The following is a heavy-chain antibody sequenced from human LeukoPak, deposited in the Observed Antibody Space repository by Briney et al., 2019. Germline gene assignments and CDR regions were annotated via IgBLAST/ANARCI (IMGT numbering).Heavy chain of an antibody. V-gene: IGHV4-39*01. D-gene: IGHD1-26*01. J-gene: IGHJ4*02. CDR3: ARQGSGNYLSPVNY. Sequence: SETLSLTCTVSGGSISSSSYYWGWIRQPPGKGLEWIGTIYYSGSTYYNPSLKSRVTISVDTSKNQFSLKLSSVTAADTAVYYCARQGSGNYLSPVNYWGQGTQVTVSS. CDR1: GGSISSSSYY. CDR2: IYYSGST.